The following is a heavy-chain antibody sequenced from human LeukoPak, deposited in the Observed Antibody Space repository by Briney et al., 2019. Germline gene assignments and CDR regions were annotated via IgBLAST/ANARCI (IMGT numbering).Heavy chain of an antibody. CDR1: GYTFTSYG. D-gene: IGHD3-22*01. J-gene: IGHJ6*03. Sequence: ASVKVSCKASGYTFTSYGISWVRQAPGQGLEWMGWISAYNGNTNYAQKLQGRVTMTTDTSTSTAYMELRSLRSDDTAVYYCARDRADDSSGYAGLYYYYMDVWGKGTTVTVSS. CDR3: ARDRADDSSGYAGLYYYYMDV. V-gene: IGHV1-18*01. CDR2: ISAYNGNT.